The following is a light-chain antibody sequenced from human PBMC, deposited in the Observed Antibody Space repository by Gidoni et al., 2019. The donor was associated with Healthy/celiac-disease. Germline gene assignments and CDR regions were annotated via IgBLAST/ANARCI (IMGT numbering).Light chain of an antibody. CDR2: DAS. Sequence: EIVLTQSPATLSLSPGERATLSCRASQSINNYLAWYQQKPGQAPRLLIYDASNRATGIPARFSGSGSGTDFTLTISSLQPEDFAVYYCQHRSRWPFTFGPGTTVDIK. V-gene: IGKV3-11*01. CDR3: QHRSRWPFT. J-gene: IGKJ3*01. CDR1: QSINNY.